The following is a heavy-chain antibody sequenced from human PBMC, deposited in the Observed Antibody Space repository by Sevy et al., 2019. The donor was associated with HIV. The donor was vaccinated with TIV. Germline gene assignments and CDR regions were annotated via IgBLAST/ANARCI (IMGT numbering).Heavy chain of an antibody. D-gene: IGHD6-6*01. CDR2: IYYSGST. CDR1: GGSISTSY. Sequence: SETLSLTCTVSGGSISTSYWSWIRQPPGKGLQWIGYIYYSGSTNYNPSLKSRVTISVDTSKNQFSLKLSSVTAADTAVYYCAREVYRSSLLTYYFDYWGQGTLVTVSS. V-gene: IGHV4-59*13. J-gene: IGHJ4*02. CDR3: AREVYRSSLLTYYFDY.